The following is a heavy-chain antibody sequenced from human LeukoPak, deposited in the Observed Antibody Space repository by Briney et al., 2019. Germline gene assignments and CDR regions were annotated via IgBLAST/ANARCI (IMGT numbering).Heavy chain of an antibody. CDR2: INSDGSST. V-gene: IGHV3-74*01. J-gene: IGHJ3*01. CDR3: ARDGNYYDNGAYYDAFDV. D-gene: IGHD3-22*01. Sequence: GGSLRLSCAASGFTFSSYWMHWVRQAPGKGLVWVSRINSDGSSTSYADSVKGRFTISRDNAKNSLYLHINSLRAEDTAVYHCARDGNYYDNGAYYDAFDVWGQGTMVTVSS. CDR1: GFTFSSYW.